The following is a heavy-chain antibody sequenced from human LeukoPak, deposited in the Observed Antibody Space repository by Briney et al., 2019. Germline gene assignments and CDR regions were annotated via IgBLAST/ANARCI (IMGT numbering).Heavy chain of an antibody. CDR2: IYTSGST. J-gene: IGHJ4*02. V-gene: IGHV4-4*07. D-gene: IGHD2-2*01. Sequence: SETLSLTCTVSGGSISSYYWSWIRQPAGKGLEWIGRIYTSGSTNYNPSLKSRVTMSVDTSKNQFSLKLSSVTAADTAVYYCASGYCSSTSCYRGGGIFGYWGQGTLVTVSS. CDR3: ASGYCSSTSCYRGGGIFGY. CDR1: GGSISSYY.